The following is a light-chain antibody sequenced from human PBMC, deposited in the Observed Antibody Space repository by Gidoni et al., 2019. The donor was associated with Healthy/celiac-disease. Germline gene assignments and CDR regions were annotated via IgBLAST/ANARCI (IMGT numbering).Light chain of an antibody. CDR1: QSVSSY. CDR2: AAS. V-gene: IGKV3-11*01. CDR3: QQRSNWPWT. J-gene: IGKJ1*01. Sequence: TLSLSPGESATPSCRARQSVSSYFAWYQQKPGQAPRLICYAASNRATGIPARFSGSWSATYFTLTISSLEPEVFAVYYCQQRSNWPWTFGQGTKVEIK.